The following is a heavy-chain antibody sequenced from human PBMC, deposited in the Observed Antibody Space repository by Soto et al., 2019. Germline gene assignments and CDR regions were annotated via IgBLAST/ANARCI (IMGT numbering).Heavy chain of an antibody. J-gene: IGHJ6*02. V-gene: IGHV1-69*06. D-gene: IGHD3-10*01. CDR2: IIPIFGTA. CDR3: TREGSAPYYYYGMDA. Sequence: SVKVSCKASGGTFSSYAISWVRQAPGQGLEWMGEIIPIFGTANYAQKFQGRVTITADTSTSTAYMELRSLRSDDTAIYYCTREGSAPYYYYGMDAWGQGTTVTVSS. CDR1: GGTFSSYA.